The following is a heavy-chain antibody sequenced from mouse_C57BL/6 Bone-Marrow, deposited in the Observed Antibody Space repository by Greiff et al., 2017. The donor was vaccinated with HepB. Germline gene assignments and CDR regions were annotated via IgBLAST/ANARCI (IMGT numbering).Heavy chain of an antibody. CDR1: GFNIKDDY. D-gene: IGHD2-1*01. CDR2: IDPENGDT. V-gene: IGHV14-4*01. J-gene: IGHJ3*01. Sequence: EVQLQQSGAELVRPGASVKLSCTASGFNIKDDYMHWVKQRPEQGLEWIGWIDPENGDTEYASKFQGKATITADTSSNTAYLQISSLSSEDTAVYYCTTWDGKAWFAYWGQVTLVTVSA. CDR3: TTWDGKAWFAY.